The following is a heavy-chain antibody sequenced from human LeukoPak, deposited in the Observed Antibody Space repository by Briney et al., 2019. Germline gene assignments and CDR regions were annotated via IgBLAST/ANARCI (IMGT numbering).Heavy chain of an antibody. J-gene: IGHJ4*02. CDR2: IYPGDSDT. Sequence: GESLKISCKGSGYSFTSYWIGGGRQFPGKGLEWRGIIYPGDSDTRYSPSFQGQVTISADKSISTAYLQWSSLKASDTAMYYCARHYDSSGYHLDYWGQGTLVTVSS. V-gene: IGHV5-51*01. CDR3: ARHYDSSGYHLDY. CDR1: GYSFTSYW. D-gene: IGHD3-22*01.